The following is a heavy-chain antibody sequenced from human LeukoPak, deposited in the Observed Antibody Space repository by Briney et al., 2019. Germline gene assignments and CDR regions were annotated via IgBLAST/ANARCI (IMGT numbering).Heavy chain of an antibody. V-gene: IGHV1-18*01. J-gene: IGHJ2*01. CDR2: ISAYNGNT. Sequence: ASVKVSCKASGYTFTSYGISWVRQAPGQGLEWMGWISAYNGNTNYAQKLQGRVTMTTDTSTSTAYMELRSLGSDDTAVYYCARGIGYYYDSSGTSRHWYFDLWGRGTLVTVSS. D-gene: IGHD3-22*01. CDR1: GYTFTSYG. CDR3: ARGIGYYYDSSGTSRHWYFDL.